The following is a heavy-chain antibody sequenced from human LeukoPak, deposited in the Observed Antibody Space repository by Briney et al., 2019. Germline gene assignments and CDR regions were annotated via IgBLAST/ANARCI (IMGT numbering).Heavy chain of an antibody. CDR2: IRYDGSNK. CDR1: GFTFSSYG. Sequence: PGGSLRLSCAASGFTFSSYGMHWVRQAPGKGLEWVAFIRYDGSNKYYADCVKGRFTISRYNSKTTLYLQMNSLRAEDTAVYYCAKVADGSADYWGQGKLVTVSS. D-gene: IGHD2-15*01. CDR3: AKVADGSADY. J-gene: IGHJ4*02. V-gene: IGHV3-30*02.